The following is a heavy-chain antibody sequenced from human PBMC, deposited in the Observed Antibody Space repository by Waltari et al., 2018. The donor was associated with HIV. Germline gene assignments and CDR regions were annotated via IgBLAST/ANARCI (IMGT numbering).Heavy chain of an antibody. CDR2: IHSRDGT. V-gene: IGHV4-38-2*01. CDR1: GLALVNGYY. CDR3: ARRIYLRRGWLHP. Sequence: VELSESGPKVVKPSEPLFLTFHVSGLALVNGYYWAWVRQSPGNGFGWIGTIHSRDGTKINPSLGDRVTLVLDSSANHFSVTLTDVSFADTAVYFCARRIYLRRGWLHPWGPGIPVTIS. D-gene: IGHD6-19*01. J-gene: IGHJ5*02.